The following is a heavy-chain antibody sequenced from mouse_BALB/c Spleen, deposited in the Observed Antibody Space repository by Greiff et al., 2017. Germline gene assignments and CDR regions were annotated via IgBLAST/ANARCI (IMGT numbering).Heavy chain of an antibody. CDR2: INPYNGAT. J-gene: IGHJ2*01. CDR1: GYSFTGYY. Sequence: VQLQQSGPELVKPGASVKISCKASGYSFTGYYMHWVKQSHVKSLEWIGRINPYNGATSYNQNFKDKASLTVDKSSSTAYMELHSLTSEDSAVYYCAREGYGNLYFDYWGQGTTLTVSS. V-gene: IGHV1-31*01. CDR3: AREGYGNLYFDY. D-gene: IGHD2-10*02.